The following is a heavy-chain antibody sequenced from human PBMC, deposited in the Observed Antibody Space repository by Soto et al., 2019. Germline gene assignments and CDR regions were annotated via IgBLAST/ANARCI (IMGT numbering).Heavy chain of an antibody. J-gene: IGHJ4*02. V-gene: IGHV1-18*01. Sequence: ASVKVSCKASGYTFTSYGISWVRQAPGQGLEWMGWISANNGSTNYAQKFQGRVTMTTDTSISTAYMELSRLRSDDTAVYYCARAHCGGDCYSGVDYWGQGTLVTVSS. CDR1: GYTFTSYG. CDR3: ARAHCGGDCYSGVDY. CDR2: ISANNGST. D-gene: IGHD2-21*02.